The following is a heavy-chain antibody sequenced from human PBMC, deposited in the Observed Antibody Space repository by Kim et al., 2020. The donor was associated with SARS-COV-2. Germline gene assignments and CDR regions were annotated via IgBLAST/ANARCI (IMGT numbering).Heavy chain of an antibody. D-gene: IGHD5-12*01. CDR3: AREAGGATISWFDP. CDR1: GGSVSSGSYY. V-gene: IGHV4-61*01. CDR2: IYYSGST. J-gene: IGHJ5*02. Sequence: SETLSLTCTVSGGSVSSGSYYWSWIRQPPGKGLEWIGYIYYSGSTNYNPSLKSRVTISVDTSKNQFSLKLSSVTAADTAVYYCAREAGGATISWFDPWGQGTLVTVSS.